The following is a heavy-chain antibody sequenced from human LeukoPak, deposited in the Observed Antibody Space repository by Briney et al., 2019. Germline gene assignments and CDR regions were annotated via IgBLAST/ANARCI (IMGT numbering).Heavy chain of an antibody. CDR2: IYYSGST. J-gene: IGHJ4*02. V-gene: IGHV4-59*08. CDR3: AITTPRGDY. D-gene: IGHD3-22*01. CDR1: GGSISSYY. Sequence: PSETLSLTCTGSGGSISSYYWSWIRQPPGKGLEWIGYIYYSGSTNYNPSLKSRVTISVDTSKNQFSLKLSSVTAADTAVYYCAITTPRGDYWGQGTLVTVSS.